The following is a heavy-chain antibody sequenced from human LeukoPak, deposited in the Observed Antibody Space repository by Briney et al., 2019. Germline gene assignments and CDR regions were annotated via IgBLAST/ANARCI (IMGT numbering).Heavy chain of an antibody. J-gene: IGHJ6*02. CDR2: INPSNGNT. Sequence: ASVKVSCKASGYTFSSFYMHWVRQAPGQGLEWMGIINPSNGNTNNAQKLQGRVTMTRDTSTSTVYMELSSLRSEDTAVYYCARGGTGYGGNFYYYYYGMDVWGQGTTVTVSS. CDR3: ARGGTGYGGNFYYYYYGMDV. D-gene: IGHD4-23*01. V-gene: IGHV1-46*04. CDR1: GYTFSSFY.